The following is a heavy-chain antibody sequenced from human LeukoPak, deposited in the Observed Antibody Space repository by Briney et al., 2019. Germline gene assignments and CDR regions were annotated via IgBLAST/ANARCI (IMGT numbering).Heavy chain of an antibody. CDR3: ARCVRSQRATDAFDI. V-gene: IGHV3-74*01. CDR1: GFTFSSYW. D-gene: IGHD5/OR15-5a*01. J-gene: IGHJ3*02. CDR2: NNSEGSST. Sequence: GGSLRLSCAASGFTFSSYWMHWVRQAPGTGLVGLSRNNSEGSSTSYADSVKGRFTISRDNAKPTLYLQMNSLRAEDTALYYCARCVRSQRATDAFDIWGQGTMVTVSS.